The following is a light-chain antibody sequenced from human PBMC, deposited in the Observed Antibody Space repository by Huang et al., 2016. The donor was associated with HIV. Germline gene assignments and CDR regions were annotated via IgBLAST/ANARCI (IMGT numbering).Light chain of an antibody. J-gene: IGKJ4*01. Sequence: EIVLTQTPATLSLSPGEGVTLSCGASQSVTGNHLAWYQKKPGLAPRLLIYDASSRATGIPDRVSGSGSGTDFTLSISRLEPEDFAVYYCQQYGSTPLTFGGGTKVEIK. CDR1: QSVTGNH. CDR2: DAS. V-gene: IGKV3D-20*01. CDR3: QQYGSTPLT.